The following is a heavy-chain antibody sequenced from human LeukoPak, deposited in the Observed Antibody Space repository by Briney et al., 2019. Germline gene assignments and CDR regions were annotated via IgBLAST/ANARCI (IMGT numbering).Heavy chain of an antibody. V-gene: IGHV1-69*13. J-gene: IGHJ6*02. CDR3: ARGLGLWFGELLSLYGMDV. D-gene: IGHD3-10*01. Sequence: VASVKVSCKASGYTFTGYYIHWVRQAPGQGLEWMGGIIPIFGTANYAQKFQGRVTITADESTSTAYMELSSLRSEDTAVYYCARGLGLWFGELLSLYGMDVWGQGTTVTVS. CDR2: IIPIFGTA. CDR1: GYTFTGYY.